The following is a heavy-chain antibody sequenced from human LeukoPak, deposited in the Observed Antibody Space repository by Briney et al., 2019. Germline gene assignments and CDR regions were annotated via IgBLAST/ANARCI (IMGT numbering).Heavy chain of an antibody. CDR2: MNPNSGNT. V-gene: IGHV1-8*03. Sequence: ASVKVSCKASGYTFTSYGINWVRQATGQGLEWMGWMNPNSGNTGYAQKFQGRVTITRNTSISTAYMELSNLRSEDTAVYYCARETAGSYCSSTSCYANWFDPWGQGTLVTVSS. D-gene: IGHD2-2*01. CDR1: GYTFTSYG. CDR3: ARETAGSYCSSTSCYANWFDP. J-gene: IGHJ5*02.